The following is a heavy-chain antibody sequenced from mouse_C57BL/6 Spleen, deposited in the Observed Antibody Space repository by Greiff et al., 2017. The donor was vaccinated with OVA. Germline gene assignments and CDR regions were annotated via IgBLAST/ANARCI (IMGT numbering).Heavy chain of an antibody. J-gene: IGHJ4*01. CDR2: INPSNGGT. Sequence: VQLQQPGTELVKPGASVKLSCKASGYTFTSYWMHWVKQRPGQGLEWIGNINPSNGGTNYNEKFKSKATLTVDKSSSTAYMQLSSLTSEDSAVYYCARFDIYDGYDRTSYYAMDYWGQGTSVTVSS. D-gene: IGHD2-2*01. CDR1: GYTFTSYW. CDR3: ARFDIYDGYDRTSYYAMDY. V-gene: IGHV1-53*01.